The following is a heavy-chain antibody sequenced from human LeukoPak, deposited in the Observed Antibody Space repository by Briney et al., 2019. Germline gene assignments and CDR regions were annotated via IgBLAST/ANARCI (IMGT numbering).Heavy chain of an antibody. CDR3: ARSMVVITYLFDY. V-gene: IGHV1-46*01. D-gene: IGHD3-22*01. CDR1: GYTFTSYY. CDR2: INPSGGST. Sequence: ASVTVSCKASGYTFTSYYMHWVRQAPGQGLEWMGIINPSGGSTSYAQKFQGRVTMTRDTSTSTVYMELSSLRSGDTAVYYCARSMVVITYLFDYWGQGTLVTVSS. J-gene: IGHJ4*02.